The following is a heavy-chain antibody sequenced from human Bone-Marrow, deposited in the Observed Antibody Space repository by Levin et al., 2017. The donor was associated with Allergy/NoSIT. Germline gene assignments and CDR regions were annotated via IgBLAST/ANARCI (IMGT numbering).Heavy chain of an antibody. D-gene: IGHD3-10*01. CDR3: VREEAFGESWFDP. CDR2: VYYDGAN. J-gene: IGHJ5*02. CDR1: GASIGSANYY. Sequence: PSETLSLTCTVSGASIGSANYYWSWIRQSPTEGLEWIGNVYYDGANFYNPSLRGRLTISMDPSKNQLSLKLTSVTAADTAVYFCVREEAFGESWFDPGGQGVRVTVSS. V-gene: IGHV4-30-4*01.